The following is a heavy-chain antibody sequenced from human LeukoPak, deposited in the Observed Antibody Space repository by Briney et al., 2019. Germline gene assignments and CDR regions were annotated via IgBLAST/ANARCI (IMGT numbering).Heavy chain of an antibody. CDR3: ARVWRHYYDSSGPHAFDI. V-gene: IGHV1-46*01. D-gene: IGHD3-22*01. CDR2: INPSGGST. J-gene: IGHJ3*02. CDR1: GYTFTSYY. Sequence: ASVKVSCKASGYTFTSYYMHWVRQAPGQGLEWMGIINPSGGSTSYAQKFQGRVTMTRDTSTSTVYMELSSLRSEDTAVYYCARVWRHYYDSSGPHAFDIWGQGTMVTVSS.